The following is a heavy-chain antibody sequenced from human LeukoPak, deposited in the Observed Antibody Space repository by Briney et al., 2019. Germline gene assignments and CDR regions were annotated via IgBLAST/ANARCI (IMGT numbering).Heavy chain of an antibody. D-gene: IGHD3-22*01. V-gene: IGHV4-39*07. CDR1: GGSISSSSYY. CDR2: IYYSGST. J-gene: IGHJ3*02. CDR3: ARGRNYYDSSGYYPDAFDI. Sequence: SETLSLTCTVSGGSISSSSYYWGWIRQPPGKGLEWIGSIYYSGSTYYNPSLKSRVTISVDTSKNQFSLKLSSVTAADTAVYYCARGRNYYDSSGYYPDAFDIWGQGTMVTVSS.